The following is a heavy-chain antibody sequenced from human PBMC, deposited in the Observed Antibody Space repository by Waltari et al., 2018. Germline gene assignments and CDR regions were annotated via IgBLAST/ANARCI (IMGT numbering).Heavy chain of an antibody. D-gene: IGHD6-6*01. J-gene: IGHJ5*02. CDR1: GFSLTISGVG. V-gene: IGHV2-5*01. CDR2: IYWINDK. Sequence: QITLKESGPTLVKPTQTLPLTCTFPGFSLTISGVGGGWIIHPPGKALDGLAIIYWINDKRYRPSLKSRLTINKDTSKNHVVLTITNMDPVDTATYCCAHGAARPNNWVDPWGQGTLVTVSS. CDR3: AHGAARPNNWVDP.